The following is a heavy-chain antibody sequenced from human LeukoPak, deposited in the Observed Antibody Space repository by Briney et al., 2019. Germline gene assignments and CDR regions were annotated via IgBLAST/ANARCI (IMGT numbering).Heavy chain of an antibody. V-gene: IGHV3-48*01. CDR1: GFTFSSYS. Sequence: PGGSLRLSCAASGFTFSSYSMNWVRQAPGKGLEWVSYISSSSTIYYADSVKGRFTISRDNAKNSLYLQMNSLRAEDTAVYYCARIPRFQRYFDYWGQGTLVTVSS. CDR3: ARIPRFQRYFDY. D-gene: IGHD3-3*01. CDR2: ISSSSTI. J-gene: IGHJ4*02.